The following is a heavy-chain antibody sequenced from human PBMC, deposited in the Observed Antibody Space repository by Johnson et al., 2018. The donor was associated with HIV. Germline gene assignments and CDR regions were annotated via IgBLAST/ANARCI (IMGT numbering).Heavy chain of an antibody. D-gene: IGHD3-22*01. J-gene: IGHJ3*02. Sequence: QMQLVESGGGVVQPGRSPRLACAASGFTFSSYPMHWVRQAPGKGLEWVAVISYDGRNKYYADSVKGRFTISRDNSKNTVYLQMNSLRPEDTAVYYCSSPWYYDIYAFDIWGQGTLVTVSS. V-gene: IGHV3-30*14. CDR2: ISYDGRNK. CDR1: GFTFSSYP. CDR3: SSPWYYDIYAFDI.